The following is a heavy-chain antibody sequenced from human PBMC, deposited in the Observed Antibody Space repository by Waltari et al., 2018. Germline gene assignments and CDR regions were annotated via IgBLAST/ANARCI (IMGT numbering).Heavy chain of an antibody. CDR2: ITSSGTV. CDR3: ARGGGTGWYLDY. Sequence: EVQLVESGGGLVQPGGSLRLSCEASGFTFSNYNMNWVRQAPGKGLEWVSYITSSGTVYYADSLKGRFPISRDNAKNSLYLQMNSLRAEDTAVYYCARGGGTGWYLDYWGQGTLVTVSS. J-gene: IGHJ4*02. V-gene: IGHV3-48*01. D-gene: IGHD6-19*01. CDR1: GFTFSNYN.